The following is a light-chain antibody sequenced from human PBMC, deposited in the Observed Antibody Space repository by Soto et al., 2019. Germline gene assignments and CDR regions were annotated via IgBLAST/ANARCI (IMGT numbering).Light chain of an antibody. J-gene: IGKJ3*01. Sequence: ERVMTQSPAILYVSPGLRATLSCRASQSVISNLACYHQKPGQAPMLLIYGASSRATGIPARFSGSGSGTEFTLTISSLQSEDFAVYDCQQYNNWPPFTFGRGTKVDIK. V-gene: IGKV3-15*01. CDR3: QQYNNWPPFT. CDR2: GAS. CDR1: QSVISN.